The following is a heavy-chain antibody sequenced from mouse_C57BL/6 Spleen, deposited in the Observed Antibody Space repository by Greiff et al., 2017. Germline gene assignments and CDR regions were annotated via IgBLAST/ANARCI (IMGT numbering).Heavy chain of an antibody. CDR2: ISSGGDYI. D-gene: IGHD4-1*01. CDR3: TRECETGDAMDY. Sequence: EVKLVESGEGLVKPGGSLKLSCAASGFTFSSYAMSWVRQTPEKRLEWVAYISSGGDYIYYADTVKGRFTISRDNARNTLYLQMSSLKSEDTAMYYCTRECETGDAMDYWGQGTSVTVSS. CDR1: GFTFSSYA. V-gene: IGHV5-9-1*02. J-gene: IGHJ4*01.